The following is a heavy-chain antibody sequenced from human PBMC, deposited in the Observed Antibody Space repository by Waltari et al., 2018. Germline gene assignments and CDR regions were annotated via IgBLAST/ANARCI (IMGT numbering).Heavy chain of an antibody. V-gene: IGHV4-4*02. D-gene: IGHD2-15*01. CDR3: ARDRGRGLYLDS. J-gene: IGHJ4*02. CDR2: SHRSGRT. Sequence: LCNWGRQSPGKGLEWIGQSHRSGRTHYSPSLESRLTLSIDTSNNFFSLRLSSTTAADTGVYYCARDRGRGLYLDSWGQGTLVAVSP. CDR1: L.